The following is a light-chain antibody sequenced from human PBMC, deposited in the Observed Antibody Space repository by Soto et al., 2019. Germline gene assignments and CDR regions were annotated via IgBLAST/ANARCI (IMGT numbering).Light chain of an antibody. CDR3: QQYGSSPKIN. Sequence: EIVMTHSPATLSVSPGERATLSCRSSQSVSSSYLAWYQQKPGQAPRLLIYGASSRATGIPDRFSGSGSGTDFTLTISRLEPEDFAVYYCQQYGSSPKINFGQGTRLEIK. CDR2: GAS. CDR1: QSVSSSY. J-gene: IGKJ5*01. V-gene: IGKV3-20*01.